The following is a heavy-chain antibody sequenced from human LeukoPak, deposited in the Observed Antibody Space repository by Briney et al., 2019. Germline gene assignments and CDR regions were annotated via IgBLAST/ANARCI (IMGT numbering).Heavy chain of an antibody. CDR3: ARRAGGYSHPYDY. J-gene: IGHJ4*02. V-gene: IGHV3-53*01. Sequence: PGGSLRLSCAASGFTFSDYYMSWVRQAPGKGLEWVPLIYSGGTTYYADSVKGRFTISRDNSKNTLYLQMNSLRAEDTAVYYCARRAGGYSHPYDYWGQGILVTVSS. D-gene: IGHD4-23*01. CDR2: IYSGGTT. CDR1: GFTFSDYY.